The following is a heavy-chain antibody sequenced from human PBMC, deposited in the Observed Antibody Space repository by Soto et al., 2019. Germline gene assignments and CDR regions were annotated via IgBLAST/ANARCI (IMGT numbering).Heavy chain of an antibody. CDR1: GYSFTSYW. J-gene: IGHJ6*03. D-gene: IGHD2-2*01. CDR3: ARHYGGYCSSTSCFDPYYYYYMDV. CDR2: IYPGDSDT. V-gene: IGHV5-51*01. Sequence: PGESLKISCKGSGYSFTSYWIGWVRQMPGKGLEWMGIIYPGDSDTRYSPSFQGQVTISADKSISTACLQWSSLKASDTAMYYCARHYGGYCSSTSCFDPYYYYYMDVWGKGTTVTVSS.